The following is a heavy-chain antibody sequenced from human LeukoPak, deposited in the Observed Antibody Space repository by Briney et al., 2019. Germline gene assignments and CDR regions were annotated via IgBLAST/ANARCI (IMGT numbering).Heavy chain of an antibody. V-gene: IGHV1-2*02. CDR1: GYTFTGYY. J-gene: IGHJ4*02. CDR2: INPNSGGT. Sequence: GASVKVSCKASGYTFTGYYMHWVRQAPGQGLEWMGWINPNSGGTNYAQKFQGRVTMTRDTSNSTSYMELSRLRSDDTAVYYCARAWLRLNPYFDYWGQGTLVTVSS. D-gene: IGHD5-12*01. CDR3: ARAWLRLNPYFDY.